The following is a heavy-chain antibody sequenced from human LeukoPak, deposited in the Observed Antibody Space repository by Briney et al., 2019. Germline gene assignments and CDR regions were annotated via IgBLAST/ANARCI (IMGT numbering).Heavy chain of an antibody. J-gene: IGHJ5*02. D-gene: IGHD3-9*01. V-gene: IGHV4-39*01. Sequence: SETLSLTCTVSGGSISSSSYYWGWIRQPPGKGLEWIGSIYYSGSTYYNPSLKSRVTISVDTSKNQFSLKLSSVTAADTAFFFRQKTEYDIPCWFDPWGQGTLVTVSS. CDR1: GGSISSSSYY. CDR3: QKTEYDIPCWFDP. CDR2: IYYSGST.